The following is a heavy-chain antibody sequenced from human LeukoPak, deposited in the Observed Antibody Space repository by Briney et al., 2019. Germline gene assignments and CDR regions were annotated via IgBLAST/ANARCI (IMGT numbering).Heavy chain of an antibody. D-gene: IGHD3-16*01. V-gene: IGHV3-7*01. Sequence: GGSLRLSCAASGFTFSDYYMTWVRQAPGKGLEWVANMKQDGRAKYYVDSVKGRFTVSRDNAKNSLYLQMDSLRDEDTAVYYCARGGGSGRWGSAFDMWGQGTMVTVSP. J-gene: IGHJ3*02. CDR1: GFTFSDYY. CDR3: ARGGGSGRWGSAFDM. CDR2: MKQDGRAK.